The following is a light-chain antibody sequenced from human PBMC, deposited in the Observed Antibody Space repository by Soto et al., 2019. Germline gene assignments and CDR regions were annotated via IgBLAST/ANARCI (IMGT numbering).Light chain of an antibody. CDR1: SSNIGAGYD. CDR3: RSYDSSLSVV. J-gene: IGLJ2*01. Sequence: QSVLTQPPSVSGAPGQRVTISCTGSSSNIGAGYDVHWYQQLPGTAPKLLISANSNRPSGVPDRFSGSKSGTSVSLAITKLQAEDEADYYCRSYDSSLSVVFGGGTKLTVL. V-gene: IGLV1-40*01. CDR2: ANS.